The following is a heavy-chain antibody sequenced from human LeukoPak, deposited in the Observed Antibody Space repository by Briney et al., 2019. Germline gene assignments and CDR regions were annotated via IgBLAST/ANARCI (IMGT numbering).Heavy chain of an antibody. CDR2: INHSGST. CDR3: ARNPIYSGSYRNWFDP. CDR1: GGSFSGYY. Sequence: SETLSLTCAVYGGSFSGYYWSWIRQPPGKGLEWIGEINHSGSTNYNPSLKSRVTISVDTSKNQFSLKLSSVTAADTAVYYCARNPIYSGSYRNWFDPWGQGTLVTVSS. J-gene: IGHJ5*02. V-gene: IGHV4-34*01. D-gene: IGHD1-26*01.